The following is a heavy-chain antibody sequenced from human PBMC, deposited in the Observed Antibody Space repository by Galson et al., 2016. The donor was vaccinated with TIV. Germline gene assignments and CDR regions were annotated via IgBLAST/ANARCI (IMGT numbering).Heavy chain of an antibody. CDR2: IRSFFDGVTT. Sequence: LRLSCAASGLTFSNTWMSWVRQAPGKGLEWVGHIRSFFDGVTTEYAAPVKGRFTISRDDAQRTMYLQMNGLKTEDTAVYYCTAANWGFFWADYWGHGTLVTVSS. CDR1: GLTFSNTW. V-gene: IGHV3-15*01. D-gene: IGHD7-27*01. CDR3: TAANWGFFWADY. J-gene: IGHJ4*01.